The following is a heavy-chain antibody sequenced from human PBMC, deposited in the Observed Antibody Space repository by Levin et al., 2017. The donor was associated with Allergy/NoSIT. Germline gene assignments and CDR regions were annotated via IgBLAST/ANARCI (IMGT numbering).Heavy chain of an antibody. CDR2: IQSRSETI. Sequence: AGESLKISCAASGFIFSSYSMNWVRQAPGKGLEWVSYIQSRSETIHYADSVKGRFTISRDNAKNSLYLQMDSLRDEDTAVYYCARDARGTLIPAVGDFDYWGQGTLVTVSS. CDR3: ARDARGTLIPAVGDFDY. V-gene: IGHV3-48*02. CDR1: GFIFSSYS. D-gene: IGHD3-22*01. J-gene: IGHJ4*02.